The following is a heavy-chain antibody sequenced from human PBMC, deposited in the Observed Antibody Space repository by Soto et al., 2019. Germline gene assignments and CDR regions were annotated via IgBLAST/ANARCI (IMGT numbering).Heavy chain of an antibody. V-gene: IGHV4-39*02. CDR2: IYYSGST. CDR1: GGSISSSSYY. J-gene: IGHJ4*02. CDR3: AREVGGDYSFDY. Sequence: QLQLQESGPGLVKPSETLSLTCTVSGGSISSSSYYWGWIRQPPGKGLEWIGSIYYSGSTYYNPSLKSRVTISIATSKYQFSLSLISVTAANTAVYYCAREVGGDYSFDYWGQGTLVTVSS. D-gene: IGHD2-21*02.